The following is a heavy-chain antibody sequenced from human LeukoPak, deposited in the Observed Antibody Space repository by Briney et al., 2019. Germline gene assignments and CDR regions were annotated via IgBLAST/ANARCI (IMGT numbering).Heavy chain of an antibody. Sequence: PGGSLRLSCAASGFTFSSYDMHWVRQATGKGLEWVSAIGTAGDTYYPGSVKGRFTISRENAKNSLYFQMNSLRAEDTAVYYCARVADFASFDYWGQGTLVTVSS. D-gene: IGHD3-3*01. CDR1: GFTFSSYD. V-gene: IGHV3-13*01. CDR3: ARVADFASFDY. CDR2: IGTAGDT. J-gene: IGHJ4*02.